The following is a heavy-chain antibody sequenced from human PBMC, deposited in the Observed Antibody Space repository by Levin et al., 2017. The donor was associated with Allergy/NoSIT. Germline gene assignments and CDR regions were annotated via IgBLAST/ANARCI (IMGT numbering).Heavy chain of an antibody. CDR3: ARGPGWNRHFDY. CDR2: IYYSGST. J-gene: IGHJ4*02. V-gene: IGHV4-59*01. Sequence: SETLSLTCTVSGGSITSYYWSWIRQPPGKGLEWIGYIYYSGSTNYNPSLKSRVTISVDTAKNQFSLNLSTVTAADTAVYYCARGPGWNRHFDYWGQGTLVTVSS. D-gene: IGHD1-1*01. CDR1: GGSITSYY.